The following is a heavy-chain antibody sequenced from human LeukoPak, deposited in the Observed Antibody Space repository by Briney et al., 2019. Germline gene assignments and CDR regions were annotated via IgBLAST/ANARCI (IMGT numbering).Heavy chain of an antibody. D-gene: IGHD6-19*01. V-gene: IGHV4-59*08. Sequence: PSETLSLTCTVSGGSISHYFWSWIRQPPGKAPEWIGYIYYSGSTSYNPSLKSRVTISVDTSKNQFSLKLSSVTAADTAVYYCAKTVAGYWYFDLWGRGTLVTVSS. J-gene: IGHJ2*01. CDR3: AKTVAGYWYFDL. CDR2: IYYSGST. CDR1: GGSISHYF.